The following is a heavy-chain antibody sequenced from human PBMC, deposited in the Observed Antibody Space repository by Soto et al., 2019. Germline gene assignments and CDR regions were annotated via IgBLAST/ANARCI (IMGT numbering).Heavy chain of an antibody. V-gene: IGHV4-30-4*01. D-gene: IGHD2-15*01. CDR3: ARGINFPYYFDY. CDR2: IYYSGST. CDR1: GGSISSGDYY. Sequence: SETLSLTCTVSGGSISSGDYYGSWIRQPPGKGLEWIGYIYYSGSTYYNPSLKSRVTISVDTSKNQFSLKLSPVTAADTAVYYCARGINFPYYFDYWGQGTLVTVSS. J-gene: IGHJ4*02.